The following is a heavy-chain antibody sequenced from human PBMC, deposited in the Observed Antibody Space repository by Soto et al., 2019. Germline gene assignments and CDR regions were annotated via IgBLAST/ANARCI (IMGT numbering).Heavy chain of an antibody. CDR3: ASAYQLLYYYYYGMDV. CDR1: GYTFTSYG. CDR2: INPNSGGT. V-gene: IGHV1-2*02. D-gene: IGHD2-2*01. J-gene: IGHJ6*02. Sequence: ASVKVSCKASGYTFTSYGISWVRQAPGQGLEWMGWINPNSGGTNYAQKFQGRVTMTRDTSISTAYMALSRLRSDDTAVYYCASAYQLLYYYYYGMDVWGQGTTVTVSS.